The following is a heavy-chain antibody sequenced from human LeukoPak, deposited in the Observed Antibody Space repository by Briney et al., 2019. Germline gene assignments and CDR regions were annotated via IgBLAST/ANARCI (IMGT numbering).Heavy chain of an antibody. V-gene: IGHV5-51*01. J-gene: IGHJ3*02. CDR3: ARGKENYYDSSGYSFDI. D-gene: IGHD3-22*01. Sequence: GESLKISCKGSGYSFTSYWIGWVRQMPGKGLEWMGIIYPGGSDTRYSPSFQGQVTISADKSISTAYLQWSSLKASDTAMYYCARGKENYYDSSGYSFDIWGQGTMVTVSS. CDR2: IYPGGSDT. CDR1: GYSFTSYW.